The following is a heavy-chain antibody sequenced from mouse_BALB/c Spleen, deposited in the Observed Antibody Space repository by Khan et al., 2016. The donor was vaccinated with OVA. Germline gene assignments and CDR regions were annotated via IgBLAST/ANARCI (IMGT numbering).Heavy chain of an antibody. D-gene: IGHD2-4*01. CDR1: GVSLTTYG. V-gene: IGHV2-2*02. J-gene: IGHJ3*01. CDR3: ARNYDYDEGLAY. Sequence: VQLKQSGPGLVQPSQSLSITCTVSGVSLTTYGVHWVRQSPGKGLEWLGVIWSGGTTDYSAAFISRLSITKDNSKSQVFFKMNSLQANDTAIYYCARNYDYDEGLAYWGQGTLVTVSA. CDR2: IWSGGTT.